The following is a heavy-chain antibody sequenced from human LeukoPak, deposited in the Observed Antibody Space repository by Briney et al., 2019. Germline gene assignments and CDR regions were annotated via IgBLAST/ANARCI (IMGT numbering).Heavy chain of an antibody. CDR1: GFTFSSIW. J-gene: IGHJ6*02. V-gene: IGHV3-7*02. Sequence: GGSPRLSCAASGFTFSSIWMSWVRQAPGKGLEWVANIKHDGSETNYVDSVKGRFSISRDNAKNSLHLQMNSLRVEDTAVYYCAKNGGPHGMDVWGLGTTVTVSS. D-gene: IGHD3-16*01. CDR2: IKHDGSET. CDR3: AKNGGPHGMDV.